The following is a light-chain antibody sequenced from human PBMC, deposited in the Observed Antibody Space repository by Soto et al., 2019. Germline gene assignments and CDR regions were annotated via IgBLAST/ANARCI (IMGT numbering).Light chain of an antibody. CDR2: VAS. CDR3: QQYNNWPSWT. J-gene: IGKJ1*01. Sequence: EILMTQSPAILSVSPGERATLSCRASQNVNSNLAWYQQKPGQAPRLLIYVASTRATGIPARFSGSGSGTEFTLTISSLQSEDSAVYYCQQYNNWPSWTFGQGTKVDIK. V-gene: IGKV3-15*01. CDR1: QNVNSN.